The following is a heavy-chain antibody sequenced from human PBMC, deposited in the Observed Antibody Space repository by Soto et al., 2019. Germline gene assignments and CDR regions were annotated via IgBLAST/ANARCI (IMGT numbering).Heavy chain of an antibody. J-gene: IGHJ6*02. Sequence: SETLSLTCTVSGGSVSSGSYYWSWIRQPPGKGLEWIGYIYYSGSTNYNPSLKSRVTISVDTSKNQFSLKLSSVTAADTAVYYCASQYCTNGVCHQPGYYYYGMDVWGQGTTVTVSS. CDR3: ASQYCTNGVCHQPGYYYYGMDV. CDR2: IYYSGST. D-gene: IGHD2-8*01. CDR1: GGSVSSGSYY. V-gene: IGHV4-61*01.